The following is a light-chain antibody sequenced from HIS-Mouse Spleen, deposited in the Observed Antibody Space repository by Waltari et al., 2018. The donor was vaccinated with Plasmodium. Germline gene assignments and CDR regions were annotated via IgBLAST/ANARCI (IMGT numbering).Light chain of an antibody. CDR2: KAS. V-gene: IGKV1-5*03. CDR3: QQYNSYSYT. J-gene: IGKJ2*01. CDR1: QSISSW. Sequence: DIQMTQSPSPLSASVGDRFTITCRASQSISSWLAWYQQKPGKAPKLLIYKASSLESGVPSRFSGSGSGTEFTLTISSLQPDDFATYYCQQYNSYSYTFGQGTKLEIK.